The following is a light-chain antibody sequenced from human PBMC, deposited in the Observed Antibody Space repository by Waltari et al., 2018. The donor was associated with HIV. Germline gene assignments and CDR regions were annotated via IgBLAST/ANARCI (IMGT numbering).Light chain of an antibody. Sequence: SYHLTPSPSTPVSPGPTASVTCFGYILGQQFTSWYQQTPGQTPMMVIYYDNERPSGIPEWFSGSSSGNTATLTISETQAMDEADYYCQAWDNNTAVFGGGTKLTVL. J-gene: IGLJ2*01. V-gene: IGLV3-1*01. CDR2: YDN. CDR1: ILGQQF. CDR3: QAWDNNTAV.